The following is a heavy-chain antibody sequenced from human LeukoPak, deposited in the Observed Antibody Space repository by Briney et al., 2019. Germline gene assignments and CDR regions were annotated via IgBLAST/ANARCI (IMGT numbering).Heavy chain of an antibody. V-gene: IGHV4-59*08. J-gene: IGHJ6*02. CDR3: ARHITANYGSGSKPYYYYYSMDV. CDR2: IYYSGST. D-gene: IGHD3-10*01. CDR1: GGSISSYY. Sequence: SETLSLTCTVSGGSISSYYWSWIRQPPGKGLEWIGYIYYSGSTNYNPSLKSRVTISVDTSKNQFSLKLSSVTAADTAVYYCARHITANYGSGSKPYYYYYSMDVWGQGTTVTVSS.